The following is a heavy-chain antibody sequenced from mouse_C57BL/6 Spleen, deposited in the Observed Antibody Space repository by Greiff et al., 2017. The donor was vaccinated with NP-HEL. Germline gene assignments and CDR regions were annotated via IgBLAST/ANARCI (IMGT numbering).Heavy chain of an antibody. CDR3: TRPLSGGSSRYFDV. CDR2: IDPETGGT. J-gene: IGHJ1*03. D-gene: IGHD1-1*01. CDR1: GYTFTDYE. Sequence: VQLQQSGAELVRPGASVTLSCKASGYTFTDYEMHWVKQTPVHGLEWIGAIDPETGGTAYNQKFKGKAILTADKSSSTAYMELRSLTSEDSAVYYCTRPLSGGSSRYFDVWGTGTTVTVSS. V-gene: IGHV1-15*01.